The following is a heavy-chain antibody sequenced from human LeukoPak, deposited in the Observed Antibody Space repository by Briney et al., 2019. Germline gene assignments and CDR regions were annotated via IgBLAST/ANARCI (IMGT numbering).Heavy chain of an antibody. CDR2: IGGSDGGT. CDR1: GFTFSSYS. V-gene: IGHV3-23*01. J-gene: IGHJ4*02. CDR3: AKDRDYYGSGSLEDYYDY. Sequence: GGSLRLSCAASGFTFSSYSMNWVRQAPGKGLEWVSSIGGSDGGTYYADSVKGRFTISRDNSKNTLYLQMNSLRADDTAVYYCAKDRDYYGSGSLEDYYDYWGQGTLVAVSS. D-gene: IGHD3-10*01.